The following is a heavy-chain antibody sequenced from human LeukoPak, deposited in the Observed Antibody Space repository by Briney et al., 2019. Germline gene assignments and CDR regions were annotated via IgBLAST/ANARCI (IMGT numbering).Heavy chain of an antibody. Sequence: SETLSLTCAVYGGSFSGYYWSWIRQPPGKGLEWIGEINHSGSTNYNPSLKSRVTISVDTSKNQFSLKLSSVTAADTAVYYCARHLHSYDSSGYYRSIFDYWGQGTLVTVSS. V-gene: IGHV4-34*01. CDR3: ARHLHSYDSSGYYRSIFDY. J-gene: IGHJ4*02. D-gene: IGHD3-22*01. CDR1: GGSFSGYY. CDR2: INHSGST.